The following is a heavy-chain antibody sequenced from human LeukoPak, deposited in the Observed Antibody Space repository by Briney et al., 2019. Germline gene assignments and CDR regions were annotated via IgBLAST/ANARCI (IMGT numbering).Heavy chain of an antibody. CDR1: GYDFPTYW. D-gene: IGHD3-16*02. CDR3: AKLPVQGFIISHYFDS. Sequence: GESLKISCKGFGYDFPTYWIGWVRQMPGKGLEWMGIIYPPDSDTRYSPSFQGQVTISVDKSTSITYLQWSSLKASDTAIYYCAKLPVQGFIISHYFDSWGPGTLVTVSS. CDR2: IYPPDSDT. J-gene: IGHJ4*02. V-gene: IGHV5-51*01.